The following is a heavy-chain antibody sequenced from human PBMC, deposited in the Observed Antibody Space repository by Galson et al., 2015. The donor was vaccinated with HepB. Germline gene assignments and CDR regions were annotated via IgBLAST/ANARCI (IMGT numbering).Heavy chain of an antibody. CDR3: ARDGAVAGIYYYGMDV. V-gene: IGHV3-7*01. Sequence: SLRLSCAASGFTLSSYWMSWVRQAPGKGLEWVANIKQDGSEKYYAGSVKGRFTISRDNAKNSLYLQMNSLRAEDTAVYYCARDGAVAGIYYYGMDVWGQGTTVTVSS. CDR1: GFTLSSYW. CDR2: IKQDGSEK. J-gene: IGHJ6*02. D-gene: IGHD6-19*01.